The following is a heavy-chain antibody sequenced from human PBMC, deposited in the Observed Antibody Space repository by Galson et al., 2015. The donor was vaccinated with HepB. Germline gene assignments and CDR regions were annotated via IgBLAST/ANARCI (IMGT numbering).Heavy chain of an antibody. J-gene: IGHJ5*02. Sequence: SLRLSCAASGFTFSNYGMHWVRQAPGKGLEWVAIIWYDGSNKYYTDSVKGRFTISRDNSKNTLYLQMNSLRDEDTAVYYCARVNVVVGTTGQNIDLWGQGTLVSVSS. CDR1: GFTFSNYG. CDR2: IWYDGSNK. D-gene: IGHD2-15*01. CDR3: ARVNVVVGTTGQNIDL. V-gene: IGHV3-33*01.